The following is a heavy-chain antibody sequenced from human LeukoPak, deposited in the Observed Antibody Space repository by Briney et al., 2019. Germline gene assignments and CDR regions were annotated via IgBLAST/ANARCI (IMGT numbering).Heavy chain of an antibody. CDR2: IYYSGST. V-gene: IGHV4-59*01. CDR3: ASHYGSGFDY. Sequence: SETLSLTCTVSVGSISSYYWSWIRQPPGKGLEWIEYIYYSGSTNSNPSLKSRVTISIDTSKNQFSLKMSSVTAADTAMYYCASHYGSGFDYWGQGTLVTVSS. D-gene: IGHD3-10*01. CDR1: VGSISSYY. J-gene: IGHJ4*02.